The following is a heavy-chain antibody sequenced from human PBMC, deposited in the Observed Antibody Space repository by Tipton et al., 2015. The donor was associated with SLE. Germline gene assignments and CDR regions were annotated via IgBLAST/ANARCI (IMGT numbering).Heavy chain of an antibody. V-gene: IGHV4-59*08. CDR1: GGSISSYY. CDR2: IYYSGST. CDR3: ARGRGDY. J-gene: IGHJ4*02. Sequence: TLSLTCTVSGGSISSYYWSWIRQPPGKGLEWIGYIYYSGSTNYNPSLKSRVTMSVDTSKNQFSLKLSSVTAADTAVYYCARGRGDYWGQGTLVTVSS. D-gene: IGHD3-10*01.